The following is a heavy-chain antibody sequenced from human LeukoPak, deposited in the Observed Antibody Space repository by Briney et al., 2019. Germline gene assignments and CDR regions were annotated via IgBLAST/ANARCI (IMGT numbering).Heavy chain of an antibody. CDR1: GFTFSSYS. J-gene: IGHJ4*02. V-gene: IGHV3-48*04. CDR2: IGGSGSTI. CDR3: ARGESSWIRSYYFDY. Sequence: GGSLRLSCAASGFTFSSYSMNWVRQAPGKGLEWVSYIGGSGSTISYADSVKGRFTISRGNAKNSLYLQMNSLRAEDTAVYYCARGESSWIRSYYFDYWGQGTLVTVSS. D-gene: IGHD6-13*01.